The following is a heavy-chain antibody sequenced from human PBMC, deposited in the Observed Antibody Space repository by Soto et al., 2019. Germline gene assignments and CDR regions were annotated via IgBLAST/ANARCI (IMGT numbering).Heavy chain of an antibody. CDR1: GGTFSSYA. J-gene: IGHJ4*02. V-gene: IGHV1-69*06. CDR3: ARASFRRKTTVPYYFDH. D-gene: IGHD4-17*01. CDR2: IIPIFGTA. Sequence: QVQLVQSGAEVKKPGSSVKVSCKASGGTFSSYAISWVRQAPGQGLEWMGGIIPIFGTANYAQKFQGRVTSTADKSTSTAYMELSSLRSEDTAVYYCARASFRRKTTVPYYFDHWGQGTLVTVSS.